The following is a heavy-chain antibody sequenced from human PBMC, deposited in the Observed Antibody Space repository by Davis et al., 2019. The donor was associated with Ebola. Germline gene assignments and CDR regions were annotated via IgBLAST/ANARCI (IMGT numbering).Heavy chain of an antibody. CDR3: ATDGVAARPGDAFDL. CDR2: ISRTSDDI. D-gene: IGHD6-6*01. J-gene: IGHJ3*01. CDR1: AFTFSANS. Sequence: PGGSLRLSCAASAFTFSANSMNWIRQAPGKGLEWVAHISRTSDDIYYADSVQGRFSISRDNAQNSLYLQMNSLREDDTAMYYCATDGVAARPGDAFDLWGQGTTVTVSS. V-gene: IGHV3-48*02.